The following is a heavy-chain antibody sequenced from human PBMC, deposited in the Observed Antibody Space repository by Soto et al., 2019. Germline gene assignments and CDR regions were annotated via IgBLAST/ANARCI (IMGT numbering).Heavy chain of an antibody. CDR1: GGSISSGGYY. J-gene: IGHJ4*02. CDR3: ARDTFSDCSGSRCYPVFSHF. D-gene: IGHD2-15*01. V-gene: IGHV4-31*03. Sequence: SETLSLTCTVSGGSISSGGYYWSWIRQHPGKGLEWIGYIYYSGSTYYNPSLKSRVTISVDTSKNQFSLKLSSVTAADTAVYYCARDTFSDCSGSRCYPVFSHFWGQATLVTVSS. CDR2: IYYSGST.